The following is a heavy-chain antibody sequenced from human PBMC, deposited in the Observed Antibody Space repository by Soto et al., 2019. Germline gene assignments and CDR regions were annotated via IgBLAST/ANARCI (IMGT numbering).Heavy chain of an antibody. D-gene: IGHD2-2*01. J-gene: IGHJ6*02. CDR2: MNPINGDT. CDR3: GRGPSPRAPAGGTPYYYAMDV. CDR1: GYDFTAYD. Sequence: VASVKVSCKASGYDFTAYDINWVRQASGQGLEWMGWMNPINGDTGSARRFQGRVSMTRNTATDTAYLELTSLRADDSAVYFCGRGPSPRAPAGGTPYYYAMDVWGQGTTVTVSS. V-gene: IGHV1-8*02.